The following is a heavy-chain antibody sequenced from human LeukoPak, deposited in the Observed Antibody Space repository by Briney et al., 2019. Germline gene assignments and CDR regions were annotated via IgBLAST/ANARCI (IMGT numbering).Heavy chain of an antibody. CDR1: GFTFSSYA. CDR3: AKERSDYDFWSGYTPDAFDI. Sequence: GGSLRLSCAASGFTFSSYAMSWVRQAPGEGLEWVSAISGSGGSTYYADSVKGRFTISRENSKNTLYLQMNSLRAEDTAVYYCAKERSDYDFWSGYTPDAFDIWGQGTMVTVSS. CDR2: ISGSGGST. V-gene: IGHV3-23*01. J-gene: IGHJ3*02. D-gene: IGHD3-3*01.